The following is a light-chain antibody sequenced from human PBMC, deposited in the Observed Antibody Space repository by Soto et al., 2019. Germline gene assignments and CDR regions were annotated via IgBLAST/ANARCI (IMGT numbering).Light chain of an antibody. CDR2: EVS. V-gene: IGLV2-23*02. CDR3: CSYAGSSTWV. J-gene: IGLJ3*02. CDR1: SSDVGSYNL. Sequence: QSVLTQPASVSGSPGQSITISCTGTSSDVGSYNLVSWYQHHPGKAPKLMIYEVSKRPSGVSNHFSGSKSGNTASLTISGLQAEDEADYYCCSYAGSSTWVFGGGTKLTVL.